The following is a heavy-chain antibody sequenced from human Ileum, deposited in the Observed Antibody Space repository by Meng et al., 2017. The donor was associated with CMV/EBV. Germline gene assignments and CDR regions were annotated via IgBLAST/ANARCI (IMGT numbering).Heavy chain of an antibody. D-gene: IGHD2-15*01. J-gene: IGHJ4*02. CDR2: IWSDGGNK. Sequence: SLRLSCAASGFTFSNFAIHWVRQAPGKGLEWVAVIWSDGGNKFYADSVKGRFIVSRDNSRNMVYLQMNNLRAEDTALYYCAKDWSGGTSGYHDYWGQGTLVTVSS. CDR3: AKDWSGGTSGYHDY. V-gene: IGHV3-33*06. CDR1: GFTFSNFA.